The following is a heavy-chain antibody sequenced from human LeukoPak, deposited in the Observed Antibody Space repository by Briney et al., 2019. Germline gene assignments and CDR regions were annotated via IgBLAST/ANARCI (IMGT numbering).Heavy chain of an antibody. CDR1: GFTFSSNY. Sequence: HPGGSLRLSCAASGFTFSSNYMSWVRQAPGEGLEWVSVIYSGGTTYHANSVKGRFTISRDNSQNTVYLQMNSLRVEDTAVYYCARDNYFYYMDVWGKGTTVTISS. V-gene: IGHV3-53*01. CDR3: ARDNYFYYMDV. J-gene: IGHJ6*03. CDR2: IYSGGTT.